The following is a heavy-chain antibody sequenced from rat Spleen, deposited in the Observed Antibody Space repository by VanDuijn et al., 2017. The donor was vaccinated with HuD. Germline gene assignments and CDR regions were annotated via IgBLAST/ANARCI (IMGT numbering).Heavy chain of an antibody. CDR1: GFTFTDYY. D-gene: IGHD1-11*01. CDR2: ISSDGGGT. J-gene: IGHJ2*01. V-gene: IGHV5-29*01. CDR3: ARKGWEGYYFDY. Sequence: EVQLVESDGGLVQPGRSLKLSCAASGFTFTDYYMAWVRQAPTKGLEWVATISSDGGGTYYPDSVKGRFTSSRDNAKSTLYLQMDSLRSEDTAMYYCARKGWEGYYFDYWGQGVMVTVSS.